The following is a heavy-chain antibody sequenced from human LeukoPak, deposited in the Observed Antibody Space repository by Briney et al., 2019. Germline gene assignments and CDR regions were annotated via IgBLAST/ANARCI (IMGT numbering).Heavy chain of an antibody. V-gene: IGHV4-39*07. Sequence: PSETLSLTCTVSGGSISTSNYYWGWIRQPPGKGLEWIGNIFYSGSTYYSPSLKSRVTISLDTSRNQFSLKLNSVTAADTAVYYCARNYGDYLYFYYYMDVWGKGTTVTVSS. CDR2: IFYSGST. CDR3: ARNYGDYLYFYYYMDV. D-gene: IGHD4-17*01. CDR1: GGSISTSNYY. J-gene: IGHJ6*03.